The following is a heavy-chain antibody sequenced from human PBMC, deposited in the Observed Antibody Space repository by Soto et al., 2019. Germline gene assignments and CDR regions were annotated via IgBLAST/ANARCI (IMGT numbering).Heavy chain of an antibody. D-gene: IGHD6-19*01. CDR1: GFTVNSYS. V-gene: IGHV3-48*02. CDR2: ISSSISSI. J-gene: IGHJ2*01. Sequence: PGGSLRLSCVASGFTVNSYSMTWVRQAPGKGLEWVSYISSSISSIYYADSVKGRFTVSRDNAKNSLYLQMNSLRDEDTAVYYCARCSGWAYWYFDLWGRGTLVTVSS. CDR3: ARCSGWAYWYFDL.